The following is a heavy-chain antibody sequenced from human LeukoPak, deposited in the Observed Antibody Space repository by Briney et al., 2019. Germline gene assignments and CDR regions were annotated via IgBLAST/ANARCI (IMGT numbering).Heavy chain of an antibody. CDR3: ASQQDLEYRLSPGGYYFDH. D-gene: IGHD2-15*01. CDR1: GLNNRFW. V-gene: IGHV3-7*01. Sequence: GGFLRLSCAASGLNNRFWMSWVRQAPGKGLGWVANIKYDGSESDYVDSVKGRFTISRDNATMSVFLQMNSLVAEDTAVYYCASQQDLEYRLSPGGYYFDHWGQGLLVTVSS. CDR2: IKYDGSES. J-gene: IGHJ4*02.